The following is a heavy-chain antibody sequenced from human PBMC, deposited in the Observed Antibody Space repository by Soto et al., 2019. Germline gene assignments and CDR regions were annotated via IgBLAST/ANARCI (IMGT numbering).Heavy chain of an antibody. CDR3: ARNYWHLFDF. CDR1: GFTFSTYW. V-gene: IGHV3-7*05. CDR2: TNEDGSVN. D-gene: IGHD2-8*02. Sequence: GGSLRLSCAASGFTFSTYWMSWVRQAPGKGLEWVANTNEDGSVNQYVDSVEGRFTISRDNGKNSLFLQMNNVRPDDTAVYYCARNYWHLFDFWGQGTLVTVSS. J-gene: IGHJ4*02.